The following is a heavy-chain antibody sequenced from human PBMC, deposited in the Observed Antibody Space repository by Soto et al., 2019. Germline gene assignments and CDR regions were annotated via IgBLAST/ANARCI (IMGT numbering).Heavy chain of an antibody. V-gene: IGHV3-30*04. Sequence: GGSLRLSCAASGFTFSSYAMHWVRQAPGKGLEWVAVISYDGSNKYYADSVKGRFTISRDNSKNTLYLQMNSLRAEDTAVYYCARDAKPGIAVKGGLDDGGQGTLVTVSS. CDR1: GFTFSSYA. CDR2: ISYDGSNK. D-gene: IGHD6-19*01. CDR3: ARDAKPGIAVKGGLDD. J-gene: IGHJ4*02.